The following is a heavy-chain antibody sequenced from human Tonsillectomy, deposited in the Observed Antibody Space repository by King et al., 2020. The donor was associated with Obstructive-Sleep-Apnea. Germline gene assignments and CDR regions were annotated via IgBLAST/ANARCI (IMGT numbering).Heavy chain of an antibody. CDR2: ISSRGNSI. Sequence: QLVQSGGGLVKPRGSLRLSCAASGFTFSDYYMSWIRQAPGKGLEWVSYISSRGNSIYYADSVKGRFTISRDNAKNSLYLQMNSLRAEDTAVYYCARENYASGSYYFDYWGQGTLVTVSS. D-gene: IGHD3-10*01. V-gene: IGHV3-11*01. CDR1: GFTFSDYY. CDR3: ARENYASGSYYFDY. J-gene: IGHJ4*01.